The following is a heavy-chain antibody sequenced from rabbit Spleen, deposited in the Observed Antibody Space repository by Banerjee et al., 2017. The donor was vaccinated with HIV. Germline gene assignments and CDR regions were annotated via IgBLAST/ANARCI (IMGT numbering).Heavy chain of an antibody. Sequence: QSLEESGGDLVKPGASLTLSCTASGFSFSSSCWMCWVRQAPGKGLEWIACTYNGDGSTYYASWVNGRFTISKTSSTTVTLQMTSLTAADTATYFCARHTNGAATNLWGPGTLVTVS. CDR3: ARHTNGAATNL. J-gene: IGHJ4*01. D-gene: IGHD1-1*01. CDR2: TYNGDGST. CDR1: GFSFSSSCW. V-gene: IGHV1S40*01.